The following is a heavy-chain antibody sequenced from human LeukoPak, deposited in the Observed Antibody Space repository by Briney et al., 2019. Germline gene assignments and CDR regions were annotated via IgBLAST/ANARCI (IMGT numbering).Heavy chain of an antibody. D-gene: IGHD3-22*01. J-gene: IGHJ4*02. CDR3: ARDFETYYYDSSGYYIGH. CDR1: GYTLTGYY. Sequence: ASVKVSCKASGYTLTGYYMHWVRQAPGQGLEWMGWINPNSGGTNYAQKFQGRVTMTRDTSISTAYMELSRLRSDDTAVYYCARDFETYYYDSSGYYIGHWGQGTLVTVSS. V-gene: IGHV1-2*02. CDR2: INPNSGGT.